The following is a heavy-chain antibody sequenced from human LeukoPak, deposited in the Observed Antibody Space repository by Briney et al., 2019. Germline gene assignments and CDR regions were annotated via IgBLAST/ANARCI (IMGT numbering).Heavy chain of an antibody. CDR3: ARDLRAYDILTGYSDFGFDY. D-gene: IGHD3-9*01. CDR2: IYHSGST. V-gene: IGHV4-38-2*02. J-gene: IGHJ4*02. Sequence: PSETLSLTCSVSGYSISSGYYWGWIRQPPGKGLEWIGSIYHSGSTYYNPSLKSRVTISVDTSKNQFSLKLSSVTAADTAVYYCARDLRAYDILTGYSDFGFDYWGQGTLVTVSS. CDR1: GYSISSGYY.